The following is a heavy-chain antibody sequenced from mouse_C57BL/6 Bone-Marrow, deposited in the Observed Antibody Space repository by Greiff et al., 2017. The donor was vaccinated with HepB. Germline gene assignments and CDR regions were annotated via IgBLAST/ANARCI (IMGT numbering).Heavy chain of an antibody. CDR2: IWSGGSP. CDR1: GFSLTSYG. V-gene: IGHV2-2*01. J-gene: IGHJ4*01. D-gene: IGHD2-1*01. Sequence: QVQLQQSGPGLVQPSQSLSITCTVSGFSLTSYGVHWVRQSPGKGLEWLGVIWSGGSPDYNAAFISRLSISKDNSKSQVFFKMNSLQADDTAIYYCARKGGNYPRAMDYWGQGTSVTVSS. CDR3: ARKGGNYPRAMDY.